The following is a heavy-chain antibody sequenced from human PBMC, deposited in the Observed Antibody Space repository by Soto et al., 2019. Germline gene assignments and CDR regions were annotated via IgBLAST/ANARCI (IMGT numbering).Heavy chain of an antibody. Sequence: LSLTCPLAGASLSSDSNCWGWILQLPGRGLEWIGYISYTGRTYYTPSLNSRLTISLDTSKNLFSLRLSAVTAADTAVYFCARGSFTSSSSWFDPWGQGPLVTVSS. CDR1: GASLSSDSNC. V-gene: IGHV4-31*03. CDR3: ARGSFTSSSSWFDP. J-gene: IGHJ5*02. D-gene: IGHD6-6*01. CDR2: ISYTGRT.